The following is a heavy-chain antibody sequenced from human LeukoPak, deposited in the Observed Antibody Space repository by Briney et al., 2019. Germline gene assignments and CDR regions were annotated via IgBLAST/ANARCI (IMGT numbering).Heavy chain of an antibody. CDR2: IYTSGST. CDR1: GGSISSYY. CDR3: AKTEYYYDSGSYSYYYGMDV. Sequence: SETLSLTCTVSGGSISSYYWSWIRQPAGKGLEWIGRIYTSGSTNYNPSLKSRVTMSVDTSKNQFSLKLSSVTAADTAVYYCAKTEYYYDSGSYSYYYGMDVWGQGTTVTVSS. J-gene: IGHJ6*02. D-gene: IGHD3-10*01. V-gene: IGHV4-4*07.